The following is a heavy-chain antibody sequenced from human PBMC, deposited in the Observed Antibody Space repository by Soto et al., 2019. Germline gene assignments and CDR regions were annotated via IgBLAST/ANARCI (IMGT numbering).Heavy chain of an antibody. Sequence: QVQLVQSGAEVKKPGSSVKVSCKASGGTFSSYTISWVRQAPGQGLEWMGRIIPILGIANYAQKSQGRVTITADKSTSTAYMELSSLRSEDTAVYYCARDSSRATSDYWGQGTLVTVSS. CDR2: IIPILGIA. CDR1: GGTFSSYT. V-gene: IGHV1-69*08. CDR3: ARDSSRATSDY. J-gene: IGHJ4*02.